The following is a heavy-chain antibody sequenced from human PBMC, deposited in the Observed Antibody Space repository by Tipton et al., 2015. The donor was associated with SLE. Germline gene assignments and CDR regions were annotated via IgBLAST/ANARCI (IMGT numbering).Heavy chain of an antibody. J-gene: IGHJ4*02. D-gene: IGHD2-2*01. CDR2: VYYGGST. Sequence: TLSLTCTVSGDSVRGSYWSWIRQPPGMGLEWIGFVYYGGSTNMGTTNYNPSLESRLDISVHTSKNQFSLKLSSVTAADTAVYYCARGVVPAYNYWGQGTLVTVSS. CDR1: GDSVRGSY. CDR3: ARGVVPAYNY. V-gene: IGHV4-59*02.